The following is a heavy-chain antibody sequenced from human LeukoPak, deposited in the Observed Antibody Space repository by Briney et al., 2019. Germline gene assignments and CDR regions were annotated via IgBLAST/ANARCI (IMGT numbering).Heavy chain of an antibody. Sequence: GGSLRLSCAASGFSFSGHWMHWARQLPGKGLVWVSRISPTGSTTSYADSVKGRFTVSGDNAKNTLYLQVNNLRAEDTAVYYCARGPSSNWSGLDFWGQGTLLTVSS. J-gene: IGHJ4*02. V-gene: IGHV3-74*01. CDR3: ARGPSSNWSGLDF. CDR1: GFSFSGHW. CDR2: ISPTGSTT. D-gene: IGHD6-13*01.